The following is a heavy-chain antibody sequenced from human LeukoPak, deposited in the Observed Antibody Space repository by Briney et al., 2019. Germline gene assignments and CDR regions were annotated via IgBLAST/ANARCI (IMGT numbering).Heavy chain of an antibody. J-gene: IGHJ3*02. CDR2: IYYSGST. V-gene: IGHV4-59*01. CDR1: GGSISSYY. CDR3: AKEGAESFPDAFDI. D-gene: IGHD3-10*01. Sequence: SETLSLTCTVSGGSISSYYWSWIRQPPGKGLEWIGYIYYSGSTNYNPSLKSRVTISVDTSKNQFSLKLTSVTAADTAVYYCAKEGAESFPDAFDIWGQGTMITVSS.